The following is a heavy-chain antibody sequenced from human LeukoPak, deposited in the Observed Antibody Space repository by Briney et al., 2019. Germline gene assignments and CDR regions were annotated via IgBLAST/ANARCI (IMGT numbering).Heavy chain of an antibody. J-gene: IGHJ3*02. CDR1: GFTFSDYY. CDR3: ARFYYYDSTGYAFDI. CDR2: ISSSGSTI. D-gene: IGHD3-22*01. Sequence: GGSLRLSCAASGFTFSDYYMSWIRQAPAKGLEWVSYISSSGSTIYYADSVKGRFTISRDNAKNSLYLQMNSLRAEDTAVYYCARFYYYDSTGYAFDIWGQGTMVTVSS. V-gene: IGHV3-11*04.